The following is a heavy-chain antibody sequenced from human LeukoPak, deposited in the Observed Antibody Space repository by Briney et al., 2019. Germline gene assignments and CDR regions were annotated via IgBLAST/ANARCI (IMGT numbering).Heavy chain of an antibody. D-gene: IGHD2-2*01. CDR1: GGSISYYY. CDR3: ARVSCSSTSCPRRDALDV. CDR2: IYYSGST. J-gene: IGHJ3*01. Sequence: SETLSLTCTVSGGSISYYYWSWIRQPPGKGLEWIGYIYYSGSTNYNPSLKSRVTISVVTSKNQFSLNLSSVTTADTAVYYCARVSCSSTSCPRRDALDVWGQGTMVTVSS. V-gene: IGHV4-59*01.